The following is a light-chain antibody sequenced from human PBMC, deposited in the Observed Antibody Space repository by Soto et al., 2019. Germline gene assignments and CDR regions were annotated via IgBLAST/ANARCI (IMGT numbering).Light chain of an antibody. CDR2: SAS. Sequence: EIVMTQSPATLSLSPGERASLSCRASQSVSSNLAWYQQKPGQAPRILIYSASTRATGIPARFSGNGSGTEFTLTISSLQSEDFAVYYCQQYNNWFTFGPGTKVDIK. J-gene: IGKJ3*01. CDR1: QSVSSN. CDR3: QQYNNWFT. V-gene: IGKV3-15*01.